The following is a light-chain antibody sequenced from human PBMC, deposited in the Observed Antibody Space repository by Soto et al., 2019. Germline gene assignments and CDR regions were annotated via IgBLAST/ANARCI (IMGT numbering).Light chain of an antibody. J-gene: IGKJ1*01. CDR2: KAS. CDR1: QSISSW. V-gene: IGKV1-5*03. CDR3: QQYNSLWT. Sequence: DIQMTQSPSTLSASVGDRVTITCRASQSISSWLAWYQQKPGKAPKLLIYKASSLESGVPSRFSGSGSGTEFTLTISSLQPDDFATYYCQQYNSLWTFGQGTKVXIK.